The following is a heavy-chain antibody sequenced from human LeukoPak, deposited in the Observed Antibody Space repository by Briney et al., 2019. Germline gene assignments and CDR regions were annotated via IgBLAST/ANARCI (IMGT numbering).Heavy chain of an antibody. J-gene: IGHJ3*02. D-gene: IGHD1-26*01. CDR1: GYTFTSYD. Sequence: ASVKVSCKASGYTFTSYDINWVRQATGQGLEWMGWMNPNNGNTHYAQKFQGRVTLTRNTSISTANMELSSLRSEDTAVYYCAKTPVGATPIGAFDIWGQGTMVTVSS. CDR2: MNPNNGNT. V-gene: IGHV1-8*01. CDR3: AKTPVGATPIGAFDI.